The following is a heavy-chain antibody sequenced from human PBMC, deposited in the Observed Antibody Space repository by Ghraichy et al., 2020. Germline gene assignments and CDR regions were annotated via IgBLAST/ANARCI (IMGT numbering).Heavy chain of an antibody. CDR3: ARVGYCSSTSCYTVYRTMVRGVPWFDP. V-gene: IGHV1-46*01. CDR2: INPSGGST. CDR1: GYTFTSYY. Sequence: ASVKVSCKASGYTFTSYYMHWVRQAPGQGLEWMGIINPSGGSTSYAQKFQGRVTMTRDTSTSTVYMELSSLRSEDTAVYYCARVGYCSSTSCYTVYRTMVRGVPWFDPWGQGTLVTVSS. D-gene: IGHD2-2*02. J-gene: IGHJ5*02.